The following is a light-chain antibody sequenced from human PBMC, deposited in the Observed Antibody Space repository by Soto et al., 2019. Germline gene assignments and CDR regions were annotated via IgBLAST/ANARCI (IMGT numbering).Light chain of an antibody. CDR1: QSVPSSD. J-gene: IGKJ1*01. CDR2: GAS. V-gene: IGKV3-20*01. Sequence: EIVLTQSPATLSLSPGERATLSCRASQSVPSSDLAWYQQKPGQAPRLLIYGASSRANGIPDRFSGSGSLTDFTITINRLEPEAFAVYYCQQYGSSRTVGQGTRVEIK. CDR3: QQYGSSRT.